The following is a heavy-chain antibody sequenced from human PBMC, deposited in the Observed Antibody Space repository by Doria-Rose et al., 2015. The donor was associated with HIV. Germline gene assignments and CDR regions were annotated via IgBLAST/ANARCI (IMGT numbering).Heavy chain of an antibody. Sequence: QVTLKESGPVLVKPTETLTLTCTVSGVSLSSPGMGVSWIRQPPGKALEWLANIFSDDERSYKTSLKSRLTISRGTSKSQMVLTMTDMDSVDTATYYCARIKSSRWYHKYYFDFWGQGTLVIVSA. CDR3: ARIKSSRWYHKYYFDF. CDR2: IFSDDER. J-gene: IGHJ4*02. CDR1: GVSLSSPGMG. V-gene: IGHV2-26*01. D-gene: IGHD6-13*01.